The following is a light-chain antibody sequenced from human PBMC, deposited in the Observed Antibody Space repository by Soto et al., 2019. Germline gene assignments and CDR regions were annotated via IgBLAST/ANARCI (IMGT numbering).Light chain of an antibody. CDR2: GTS. CDR3: QQYNNWPPWT. CDR1: QSVSSN. Sequence: EILMTQSPATLSVSPGDRATLSCRASQSVSSNLAWYQQKPGQPPRLLIYGTSTRATGIPARFSGSGSATEFTLTISSLQSEDFAVYYCQQYNNWPPWTFGQGTKVEI. V-gene: IGKV3-15*01. J-gene: IGKJ1*01.